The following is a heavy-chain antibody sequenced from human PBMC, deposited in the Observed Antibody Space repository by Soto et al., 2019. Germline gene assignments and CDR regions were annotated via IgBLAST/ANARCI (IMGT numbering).Heavy chain of an antibody. CDR2: MNPNSGNT. Sequence: ASVKVSCKASGYTFTSYDINWVRQATGQGLEWMGWMNPNSGNTGYAQKFQGRVTMTRNTSISTAYMELSSLRSEDTAVYYCARVRLASPPFRFWSGFCSGNVCYYYMDVWGKGTTVTVSS. CDR1: GYTFTSYD. J-gene: IGHJ6*03. V-gene: IGHV1-8*01. D-gene: IGHD3-3*01. CDR3: ARVRLASPPFRFWSGFCSGNVCYYYMDV.